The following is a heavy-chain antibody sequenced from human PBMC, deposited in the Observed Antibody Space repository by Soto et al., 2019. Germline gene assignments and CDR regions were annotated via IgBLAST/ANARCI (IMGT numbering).Heavy chain of an antibody. J-gene: IGHJ6*02. V-gene: IGHV4-59*01. D-gene: IGHD2-21*02. CDR2: MYNAGST. CDR1: GGSISGNY. Sequence: SXTLSLPCTVSGGSISGNYCSWIQQPPGKGLEWIGSMYNAGSTGNKPSFKSRVTISVATSKKQCSLKLNSVTAANKAVYYCARDLWGYCGTDCYPLDVWGQGTKVTVSS. CDR3: ARDLWGYCGTDCYPLDV.